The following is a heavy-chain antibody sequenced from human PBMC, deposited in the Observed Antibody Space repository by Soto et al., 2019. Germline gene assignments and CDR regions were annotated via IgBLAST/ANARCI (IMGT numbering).Heavy chain of an antibody. Sequence: SETLSLTCTVSGGSFSSGDYYWSWIRQPPGKGLEWIAYISYRGSTYYNPSLESRGFISVDTSKNQVSLRLSSVTAADTAVYYCARLYGLDAFDIWGQGTMVTVSS. J-gene: IGHJ3*02. CDR2: ISYRGST. D-gene: IGHD4-17*01. V-gene: IGHV4-30-4*01. CDR3: ARLYGLDAFDI. CDR1: GGSFSSGDYY.